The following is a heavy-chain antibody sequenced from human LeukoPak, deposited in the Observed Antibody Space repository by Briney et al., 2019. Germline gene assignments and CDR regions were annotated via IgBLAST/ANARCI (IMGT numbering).Heavy chain of an antibody. J-gene: IGHJ4*02. Sequence: SETLSLTCTVSGGSISSDSYYWGWIRQPPGKRLVWIGSIYYSGSPFYNPSLRSRVTMSVDTSKNQFALKLSSVTAADTAVYYCARQTYFYEASGHLNDNWGQGTLVTVSS. CDR2: IYYSGSP. CDR1: GGSISSDSYY. CDR3: ARQTYFYEASGHLNDN. D-gene: IGHD2-15*01. V-gene: IGHV4-39*01.